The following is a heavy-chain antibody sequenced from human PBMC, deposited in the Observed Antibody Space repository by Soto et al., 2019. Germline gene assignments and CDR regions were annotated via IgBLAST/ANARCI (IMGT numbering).Heavy chain of an antibody. V-gene: IGHV3-74*01. CDR2: IKADEITT. CDR3: ARGLYLDYGQDY. CDR1: GFTFTDYW. D-gene: IGHD4-17*01. Sequence: EVQVVESGGGLIQTGGSLRLSCAASGFTFTDYWMHWARQAPGKGLVWVSRIKADEITTSYADSVKGRFTIFRDNAKNTLYLQMNSLTAEDTAVYYCARGLYLDYGQDYWGRGTLVTVSS. J-gene: IGHJ4*02.